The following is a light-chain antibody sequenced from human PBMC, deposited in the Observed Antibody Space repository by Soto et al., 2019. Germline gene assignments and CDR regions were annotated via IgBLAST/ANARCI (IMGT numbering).Light chain of an antibody. CDR1: SGHSTYA. Sequence: QPVLTQSPSASASLGASVKLTCTLSSGHSTYAIAWHQQQPEKGPRFLMKLNSDGSHNRGDGIPDRFSGSSSGAERYLSISGLQSEEEAEYYCQTWGTGIVILGGGTKVTVL. V-gene: IGLV4-69*01. CDR2: LNSDGSH. CDR3: QTWGTGIVI. J-gene: IGLJ2*01.